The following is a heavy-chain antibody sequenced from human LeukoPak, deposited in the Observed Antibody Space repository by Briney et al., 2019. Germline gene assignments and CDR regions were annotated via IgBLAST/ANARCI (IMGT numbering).Heavy chain of an antibody. CDR1: GFTFSSNG. CDR2: ISYDGSNK. CDR3: ARARGLEAVAGLFDY. J-gene: IGHJ4*02. Sequence: GGSLRLSCAASGFTFSSNGMHWVRQAPGKGLEWVGVISYDGSNKYYADSVKGRFTISRDNTKNSLYLRMNSLRVEDTAVYYCARARGLEAVAGLFDYWGQGTLVTVSS. D-gene: IGHD6-19*01. V-gene: IGHV3-30*03.